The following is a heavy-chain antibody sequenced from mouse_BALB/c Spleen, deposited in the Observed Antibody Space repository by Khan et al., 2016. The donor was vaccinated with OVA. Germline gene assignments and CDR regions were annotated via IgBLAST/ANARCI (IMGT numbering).Heavy chain of an antibody. CDR3: ATNYYGNSYWYFDV. Sequence: EVQLVESGPSLVNPSQTLSLTCSVSGDSITSGYWNWIRKFPGNKLEYMGYINYSGSTYYNPSLKSRISITRDTSKNQFYLQLISVTTEHTATYFCATNYYGNSYWYFDVWGAGTTVTVSS. J-gene: IGHJ1*01. D-gene: IGHD1-1*01. CDR1: GDSITSGY. V-gene: IGHV3-8*02. CDR2: INYSGST.